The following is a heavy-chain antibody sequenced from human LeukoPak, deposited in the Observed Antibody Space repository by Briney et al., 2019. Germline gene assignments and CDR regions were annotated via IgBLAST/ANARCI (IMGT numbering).Heavy chain of an antibody. CDR1: GFTFSSYG. J-gene: IGHJ4*02. CDR2: ISSSSSYI. V-gene: IGHV3-21*01. D-gene: IGHD3-10*01. CDR3: AREGWNYYGSGSYIDY. Sequence: GRSLRLSCAASGFTFSSYGMHWVRQAPGKGLEWVSSISSSSSYIYYADSVKGRFTISRDNAKYSLYLQMNSLRAEDTAVYYCAREGWNYYGSGSYIDYWGQGTLVTVSS.